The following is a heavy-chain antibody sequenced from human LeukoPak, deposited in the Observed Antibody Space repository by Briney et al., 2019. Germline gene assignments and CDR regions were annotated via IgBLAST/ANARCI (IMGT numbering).Heavy chain of an antibody. D-gene: IGHD6-13*01. CDR1: GYTFTSYA. J-gene: IGHJ4*02. CDR3: ARDLFIGSSSWYESFDH. Sequence: ASAKVSCKASGYTFTSYAINWVRQAPGQGLEWMGWINTNTGNPTYAQGFTGRFVFSLDTSVSTAYLQISSLKAEDTAVYYCARDLFIGSSSWYESFDHWGQGTLVTVSS. CDR2: INTNTGNP. V-gene: IGHV7-4-1*02.